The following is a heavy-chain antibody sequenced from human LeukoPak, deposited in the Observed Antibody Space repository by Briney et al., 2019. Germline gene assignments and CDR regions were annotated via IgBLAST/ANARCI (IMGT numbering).Heavy chain of an antibody. D-gene: IGHD2-21*02. CDR3: ARLYCGGDCYQSPSYYYMDV. Sequence: SETLSLTCAVYGGSFSGYYWGWIRQPPGKGLEWIGEINHSGSTNYNPSLKSRVTISVDTSKNQFSLKLSSVTAADTAVYYCARLYCGGDCYQSPSYYYMDVWGKGTTVTVSS. J-gene: IGHJ6*03. V-gene: IGHV4-34*01. CDR2: INHSGST. CDR1: GGSFSGYY.